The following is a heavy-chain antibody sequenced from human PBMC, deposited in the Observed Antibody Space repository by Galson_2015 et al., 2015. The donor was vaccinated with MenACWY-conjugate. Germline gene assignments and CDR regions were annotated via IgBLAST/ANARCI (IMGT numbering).Heavy chain of an antibody. D-gene: IGHD3-10*01. CDR2: MHYSGIT. Sequence: ETLSLTCSVSGGSISSSSYYWGWIRQPPGKALEWVGSMHYSGITYYNPSPKSRVTLSVDTSKNQFSLDLSSVTAADTAIYYCAGYIVRGANWIDGFDIWGQGTMVTVSS. CDR3: AGYIVRGANWIDGFDI. V-gene: IGHV4-39*07. J-gene: IGHJ3*02. CDR1: GGSISSSSYY.